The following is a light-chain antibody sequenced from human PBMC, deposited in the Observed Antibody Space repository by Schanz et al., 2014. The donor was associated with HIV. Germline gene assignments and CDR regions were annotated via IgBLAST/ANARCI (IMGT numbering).Light chain of an antibody. V-gene: IGLV1-40*01. Sequence: QSVLTQPPSVSGAPGQRVTISCTGSSSNIGAGYEVHWYKQLPETAPKLLIFGDKNRPSGVPARFSGSKSGNTASLTISGLQADDEAEYYCTSGSKNFVVFGGGTKLTVL. CDR3: TSGSKNFVV. J-gene: IGLJ3*02. CDR1: SSNIGAGYE. CDR2: GDK.